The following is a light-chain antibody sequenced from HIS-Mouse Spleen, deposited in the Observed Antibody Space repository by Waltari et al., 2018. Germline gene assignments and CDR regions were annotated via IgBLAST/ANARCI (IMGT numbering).Light chain of an antibody. CDR2: EVS. CDR3: SSYTSSSTV. V-gene: IGLV2-18*02. J-gene: IGLJ1*01. Sequence: QSALTQPPSVSGPPGQSVTISCTGTSSHVGSYNRFSWYQQPPGTAPKLMIYEVSNRPSGVPDRFSGSKSGNTASLTISGLQAEDEADYYCSSYTSSSTVFGTGTKVTVL. CDR1: SSHVGSYNR.